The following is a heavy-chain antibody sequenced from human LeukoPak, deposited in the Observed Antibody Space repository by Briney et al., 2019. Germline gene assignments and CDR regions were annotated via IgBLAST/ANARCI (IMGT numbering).Heavy chain of an antibody. Sequence: GGSLRLSCAASRFTFSNYAMNWVRQAPGKGLEWVSAISGSGGATYYADSVKGRFTISRDNSKNRLYLQMNSPRAEDTAVYYCAKSFGDYSSTWNTRNWFDPWGQGTLVTVSS. V-gene: IGHV3-23*01. J-gene: IGHJ5*02. D-gene: IGHD6-13*01. CDR2: ISGSGGAT. CDR3: AKSFGDYSSTWNTRNWFDP. CDR1: RFTFSNYA.